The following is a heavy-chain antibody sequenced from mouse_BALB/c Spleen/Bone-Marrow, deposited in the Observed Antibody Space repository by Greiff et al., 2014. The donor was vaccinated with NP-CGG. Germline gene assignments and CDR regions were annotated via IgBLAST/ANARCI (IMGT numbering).Heavy chain of an antibody. V-gene: IGHV1-54*01. J-gene: IGHJ2*01. Sequence: QVQLKQSGAELVRPGTSAKVSCKASGYAFTDYLMEWLKQRPGQGLEWIGVINPGSGSTNYNEKFKDKATLTADKSSSTAYMQLSSLTSDDSAVYFCARYDGYFDYWGQGTILTVSS. CDR3: ARYDGYFDY. D-gene: IGHD2-3*01. CDR1: GYAFTDYL. CDR2: INPGSGST.